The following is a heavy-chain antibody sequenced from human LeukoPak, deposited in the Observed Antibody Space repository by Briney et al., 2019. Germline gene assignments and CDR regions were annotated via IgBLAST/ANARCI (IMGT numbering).Heavy chain of an antibody. V-gene: IGHV3-23*01. CDR3: AKARGISSSWPPFDY. CDR2: ISGSGGST. Sequence: GGSLRLSCAASGFTFITYAMSWVRQAPGKGLEWVSAISGSGGSTYYADSVRGRFTISRDNSKNTLYLQMNSLRAEDTAVYYCAKARGISSSWPPFDYWGQGTLVTVSS. D-gene: IGHD6-13*01. CDR1: GFTFITYA. J-gene: IGHJ4*02.